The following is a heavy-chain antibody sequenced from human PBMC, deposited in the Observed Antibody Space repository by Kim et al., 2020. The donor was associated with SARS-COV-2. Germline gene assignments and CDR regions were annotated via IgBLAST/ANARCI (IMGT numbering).Heavy chain of an antibody. V-gene: IGHV3-30-3*01. Sequence: GGSLRLSCAASGFTFKNYAMHWVRQAPGKGLEWVAVISYDGSNKYYADSVKGRFTISRDNSENTVYLQMNSLRPADTADYYCARGTFYCNTPNCCVNCDFWGQGTLVTVSS. CDR2: ISYDGSNK. D-gene: IGHD2-15*01. J-gene: IGHJ4*02. CDR1: GFTFKNYA. CDR3: ARGTFYCNTPNCCVNCDF.